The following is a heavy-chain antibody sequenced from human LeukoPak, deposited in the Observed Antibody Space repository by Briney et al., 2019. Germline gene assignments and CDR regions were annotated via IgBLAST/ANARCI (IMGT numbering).Heavy chain of an antibody. J-gene: IGHJ6*03. CDR2: IYTSGST. V-gene: IGHV4-4*07. CDR3: ARAYGDYELLYYYYYMDV. D-gene: IGHD4-17*01. Sequence: SETLSLTCTVSGGSISSYYWSWIRQPAGKGLELIGRIYTSGSTNYNPSLKSRVTMSVDTSKNQFSLKLSSVTAADTAVYYCARAYGDYELLYYYYYMDVWGKGTTVTVSS. CDR1: GGSISSYY.